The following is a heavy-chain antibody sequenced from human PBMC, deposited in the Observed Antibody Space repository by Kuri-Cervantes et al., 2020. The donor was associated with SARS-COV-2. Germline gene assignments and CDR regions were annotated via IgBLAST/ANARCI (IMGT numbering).Heavy chain of an antibody. CDR3: ARKGSGGWYFDL. CDR1: GFTFDDYG. CDR2: INWNGGST. J-gene: IGHJ2*01. D-gene: IGHD3-10*01. V-gene: IGHV3-20*04. Sequence: GGSLRLSCAASGFTFDDYGMSWVRQAPGKGLEWVSRINWNGGSTGYADSVKGRFTISRDNAKNSLYLQMNSLRAEDTALYYCARKGSGGWYFDLWGRGTLVTVSS.